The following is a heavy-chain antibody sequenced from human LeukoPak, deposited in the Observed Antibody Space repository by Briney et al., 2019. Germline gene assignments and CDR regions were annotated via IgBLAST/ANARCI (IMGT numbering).Heavy chain of an antibody. CDR2: IYHSGST. CDR1: GGSISSGGYS. Sequence: SETLSLTCAVSGGSISSGGYSWSWIRQPPGEGLEWIGYIYHSGSTYYNPSLKSRVTISVDRSKNQFSLKLSSVTAADTAVYYCARVVTGVNWFDPWGQGTLVTVSS. J-gene: IGHJ5*02. V-gene: IGHV4-30-2*01. CDR3: ARVVTGVNWFDP. D-gene: IGHD1-20*01.